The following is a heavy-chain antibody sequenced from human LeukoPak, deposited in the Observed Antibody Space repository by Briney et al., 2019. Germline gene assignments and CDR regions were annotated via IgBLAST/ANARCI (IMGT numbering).Heavy chain of an antibody. Sequence: GSSVKVSCKASGYTFTGYYMHWVRQAPGQGLEWMGRINPNSGGTNYAQKFQGRVTMTRDTSISTAYMELSRLRSDDTAVYYCARDANYYGSGSPTASGVWGQGTTVTVSS. CDR1: GYTFTGYY. V-gene: IGHV1-2*06. J-gene: IGHJ6*02. CDR2: INPNSGGT. D-gene: IGHD3-10*01. CDR3: ARDANYYGSGSPTASGV.